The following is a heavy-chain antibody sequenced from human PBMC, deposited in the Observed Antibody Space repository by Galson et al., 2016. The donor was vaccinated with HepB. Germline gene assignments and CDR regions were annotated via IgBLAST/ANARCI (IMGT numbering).Heavy chain of an antibody. CDR3: ARAGSSWYFDY. CDR2: ISGSGAST. J-gene: IGHJ4*02. D-gene: IGHD6-13*01. V-gene: IGHV3-23*01. CDR1: GFTFSNYD. Sequence: SLRLSCAASGFTFSNYDMSWVRQAPGRGLEWVSGISGSGASTTYADSVKGRFTISRDNSKNALHLQMNSLRDEDTAVYYCARAGSSWYFDYWGQGTLVTVSS.